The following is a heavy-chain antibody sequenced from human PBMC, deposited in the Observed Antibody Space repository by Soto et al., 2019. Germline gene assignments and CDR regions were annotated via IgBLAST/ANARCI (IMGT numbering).Heavy chain of an antibody. CDR1: GGYISSGCYS. V-gene: IGHV4-30-2*01. CDR2: IYHSGST. J-gene: IGHJ1*01. CDR3: ARGSRTVVPEEYFQH. Sequence: SETLSLTCAVSGGYISSGCYSWSWIRQPPGKGLEWIGYIYHSGSTYYNPSLKSRVTISVDRSKNQFSLKLSSVTAADTAVYYCARGSRTVVPEEYFQHWGQGTLVTVSS. D-gene: IGHD2-2*01.